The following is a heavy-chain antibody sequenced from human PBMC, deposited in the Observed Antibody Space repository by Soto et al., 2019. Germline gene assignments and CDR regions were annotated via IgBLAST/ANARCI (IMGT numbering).Heavy chain of an antibody. V-gene: IGHV1-2*04. D-gene: IGHD3-10*01. Sequence: QVQLVQSGAEVKKPGASVKVSCKASGYTFTDYYLHWVRQAPGQGLEWMGWINPNSGGTHYAQKFQGWVTMTRDTSITTAYMELNRLTSDDTAVYYGARDWGHYYGSGSFPSPHPSDIWGQGTLVTVSS. CDR1: GYTFTDYY. CDR3: ARDWGHYYGSGSFPSPHPSDI. J-gene: IGHJ4*02. CDR2: INPNSGGT.